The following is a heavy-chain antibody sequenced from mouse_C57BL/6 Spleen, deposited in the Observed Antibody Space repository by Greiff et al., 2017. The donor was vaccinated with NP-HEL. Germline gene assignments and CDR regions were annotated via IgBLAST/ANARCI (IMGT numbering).Heavy chain of an antibody. CDR1: GYSITSGYY. CDR3: ARATTVVAHYYAMDY. CDR2: ISYDGSN. D-gene: IGHD1-1*01. V-gene: IGHV3-6*01. J-gene: IGHJ4*01. Sequence: DVQLQESGPGLVKPSQSLSLTCSVTGYSITSGYYWNWIRQFPGNKLEWMGYISYDGSNNYNPSLKNRISITRDTSKNQFFLKLNSVTTEDTATYYCARATTVVAHYYAMDYWGQGTSVTVSS.